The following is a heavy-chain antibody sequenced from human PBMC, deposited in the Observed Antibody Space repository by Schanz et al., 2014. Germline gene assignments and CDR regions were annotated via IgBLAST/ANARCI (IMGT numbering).Heavy chain of an antibody. D-gene: IGHD6-13*01. V-gene: IGHV4-39*02. CDR3: ARAAGPVDY. CDR2: IYYSGST. Sequence: QLQMQESGPGLVKPSETLSLTCSVSGDSISSTSYYWGWIRQPPGKGLEWIGSIYYSGSTYYNAPLKGRVPISVATSKTHFPLKLNSVTAADSAVYYCARAAGPVDYWGQGTLVTVSS. J-gene: IGHJ4*02. CDR1: GDSISSTSYY.